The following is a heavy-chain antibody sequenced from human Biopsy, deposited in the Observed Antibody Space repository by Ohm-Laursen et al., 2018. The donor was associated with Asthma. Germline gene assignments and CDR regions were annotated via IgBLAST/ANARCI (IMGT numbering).Heavy chain of an antibody. CDR1: GGSINNFY. D-gene: IGHD2-21*02. CDR2: VYYSGST. J-gene: IGHJ4*02. CDR3: ARGVDRVTGLLDHFDS. Sequence: PSETLSLTCTVSGGSINNFYWSWTRQPPGKGLESIGHVYYSGSTNYSPSLKSRVTISIDASKNQFSLKLTSVTAADTAVYYCARGVDRVTGLLDHFDSWGQGTLVTVSS. V-gene: IGHV4-59*01.